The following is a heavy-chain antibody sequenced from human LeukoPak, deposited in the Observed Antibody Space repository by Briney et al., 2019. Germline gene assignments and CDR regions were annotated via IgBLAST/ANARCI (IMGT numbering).Heavy chain of an antibody. V-gene: IGHV1-2*02. J-gene: IGHJ4*02. CDR1: GYTFTGYY. CDR2: INPNSGGT. CDR3: ARDLYGGTSATFDY. Sequence: ASVKLSCKASGYTFTGYYMHWVRQAPGQGLEWMGWINPNSGGTNYAQKFQGRVTMTSDTSISTAYMELSRLRSDNTAVYYCARDLYGGTSATFDYWGQGTLVTVSS. D-gene: IGHD4-23*01.